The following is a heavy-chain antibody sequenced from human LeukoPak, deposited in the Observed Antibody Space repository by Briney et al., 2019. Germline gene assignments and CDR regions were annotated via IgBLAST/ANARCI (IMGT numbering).Heavy chain of an antibody. D-gene: IGHD4-17*01. CDR3: ASGGDYGDYRSFDY. V-gene: IGHV3-33*01. CDR1: GFTFSSYG. J-gene: IGHJ4*02. Sequence: GGSLRLSCAASGFTFSSYGMHWVRQAPGKGLEWVAVIWYDGSNKYYADSVKGRFTISRDNSKNTLCLQMNSLRAEDTAVYYCASGGDYGDYRSFDYWGQGTLVTVSS. CDR2: IWYDGSNK.